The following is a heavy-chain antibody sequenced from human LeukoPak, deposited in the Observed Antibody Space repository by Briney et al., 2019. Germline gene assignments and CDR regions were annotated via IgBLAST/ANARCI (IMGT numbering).Heavy chain of an antibody. CDR2: IHSGGST. CDR1: GSIVSNNY. J-gene: IGHJ4*02. CDR3: ARSWDARLNFDY. V-gene: IGHV3-66*02. D-gene: IGHD1-26*01. Sequence: PGGSLRLSCAASGSIVSNNYMNWVRQAPGKGLEWVSVIHSGGSTYYADSVKGRFTISRDNSKNTVNLQMNDLRAEDTAVYYCARSWDARLNFDYWGQGTLVTVSS.